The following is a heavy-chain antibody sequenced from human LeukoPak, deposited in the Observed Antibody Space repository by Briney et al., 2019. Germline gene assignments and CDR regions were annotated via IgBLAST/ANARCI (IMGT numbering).Heavy chain of an antibody. D-gene: IGHD1-1*01. CDR1: GYAFTSYG. CDR3: VRKGRQLAPDS. J-gene: IGHJ4*02. V-gene: IGHV1-18*01. Sequence: ASAKVSSKASGYAFTSYGITWVRQAPGQGLEWMGCSSANNGDRHYAQNVQDRVTLTTDTSTTTAYVDLRSLRSDETAVYYCVRKGRQLAPDSWGQGTLVTVSS. CDR2: SSANNGDR.